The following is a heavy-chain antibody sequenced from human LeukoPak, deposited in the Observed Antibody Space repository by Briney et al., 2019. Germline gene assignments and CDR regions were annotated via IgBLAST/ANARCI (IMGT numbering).Heavy chain of an antibody. D-gene: IGHD3-10*01. CDR2: IFSSGPT. CDR1: GFNVSNNY. Sequence: GGSLRLSCAASGFNVSNNYMNWVRQAPGKGLEWVSVIFSSGPTYYADSVKGRFTISRATSKNALYLQMNSLRAEDTAVYYCAISGLGFGEFRGLDYWGQGTLVTVSS. CDR3: AISGLGFGEFRGLDY. J-gene: IGHJ4*02. V-gene: IGHV3-53*01.